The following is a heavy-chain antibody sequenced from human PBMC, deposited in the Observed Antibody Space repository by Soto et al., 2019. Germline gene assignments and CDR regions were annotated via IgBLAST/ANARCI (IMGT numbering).Heavy chain of an antibody. CDR2: IIPIFGTA. CDR3: ARAVAGLDY. Sequence: SVKVSCKASGGNFSSYAISWVRQAPGQGLEWMGGIIPIFGTANYAQKFQGRVTITADESTSTAYMELSSLRSEDTAVYYCARAVAGLDYWGQGTLVTVSS. CDR1: GGNFSSYA. D-gene: IGHD6-19*01. V-gene: IGHV1-69*13. J-gene: IGHJ4*02.